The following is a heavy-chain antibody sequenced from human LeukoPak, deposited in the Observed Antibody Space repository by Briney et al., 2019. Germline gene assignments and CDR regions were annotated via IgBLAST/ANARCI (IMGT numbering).Heavy chain of an antibody. CDR2: ISGSGDST. V-gene: IGHV3-23*01. CDR1: GFTFSSYA. J-gene: IGHJ4*02. CDR3: AKGFDSGSFSELDY. D-gene: IGHD3-10*01. Sequence: GGSLRLSCAASGFTFSSYAMSWVRQAPGKRLEWVSGISGSGDSTYYADSVKGRFTISRDNSKNTLYLQMNSLRAEDTAVYYCAKGFDSGSFSELDYWGQGTLVTVSS.